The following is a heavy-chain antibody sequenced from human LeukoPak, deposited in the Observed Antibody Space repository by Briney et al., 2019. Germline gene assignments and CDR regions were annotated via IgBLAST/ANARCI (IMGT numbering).Heavy chain of an antibody. V-gene: IGHV3-9*01. Sequence: PGRSLRLSCAASGFTFDDYAMHWVRQAPGKGLEWVSGISWNSGHIGYADSVKGRFTVSRDNAKNSLYLQMNSLRAEDTALYYCAKGGNYYGSGSYLSYYYMDVWGKGTTVTISS. CDR1: GFTFDDYA. CDR2: ISWNSGHI. CDR3: AKGGNYYGSGSYLSYYYMDV. J-gene: IGHJ6*03. D-gene: IGHD3-10*01.